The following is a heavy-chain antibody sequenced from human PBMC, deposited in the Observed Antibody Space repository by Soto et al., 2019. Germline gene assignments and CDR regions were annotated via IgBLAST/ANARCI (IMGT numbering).Heavy chain of an antibody. D-gene: IGHD6-25*01. V-gene: IGHV3-23*01. J-gene: IGHJ6*02. CDR3: AKDPGQRLGKYYYYGMDV. Sequence: EVQLLESGGGLVQPGGSLRLSCAASGFTFSSYAMSWVRQAPGKGLEWVSAISGSGGSTYYADSVKGRFTISRDNSKNTLYLQMNSLGAEYTAVYYCAKDPGQRLGKYYYYGMDVWGQGTTVTVSS. CDR2: ISGSGGST. CDR1: GFTFSSYA.